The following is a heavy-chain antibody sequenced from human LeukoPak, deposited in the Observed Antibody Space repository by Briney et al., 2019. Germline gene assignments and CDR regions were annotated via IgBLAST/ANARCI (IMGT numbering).Heavy chain of an antibody. CDR2: IIPILGIA. J-gene: IGHJ4*02. V-gene: IGHV1-69*04. CDR3: ARVGGSAVATTTFDY. D-gene: IGHD5-12*01. Sequence: SVKVSCKASGGTFSSYAISWVRQAPGQGLEWMGRIIPILGIANYAQKFQGRVTITADKSTSTAYMELSSLRSEDTAVYYCARVGGSAVATTTFDYWGQGTLVTVSS. CDR1: GGTFSSYA.